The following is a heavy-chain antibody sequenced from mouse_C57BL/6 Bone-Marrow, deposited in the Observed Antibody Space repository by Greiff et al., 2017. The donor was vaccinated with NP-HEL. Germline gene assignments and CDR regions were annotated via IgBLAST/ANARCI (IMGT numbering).Heavy chain of an antibody. CDR1: GFTFSDYG. D-gene: IGHD5-2*01. J-gene: IGHJ3*01. CDR3: ARGNTPAWFAY. Sequence: EVKLMESGGGLVKPGGSLKLSCAASGFTFSDYGMHWVRQAPEKGLEWVAYISSGSSTIYYADTVKGRFTISRDNAKNTLFLQMTSLRSEDTAMYYCARGNTPAWFAYWGQGTLVTVSA. CDR2: ISSGSSTI. V-gene: IGHV5-17*01.